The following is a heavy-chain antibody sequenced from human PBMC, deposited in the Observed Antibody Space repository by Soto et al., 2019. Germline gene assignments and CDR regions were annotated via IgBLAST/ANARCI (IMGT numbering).Heavy chain of an antibody. CDR3: ARGIATGQLDP. CDR2: INPDNGNT. Sequence: ASVKVSCKASGYTFTRYTMNWLRQAPGQSLEWMGWINPDNGNTKSSQKFQDRVIITRDTSASTAYMDLSSLRSEDTAVYYCARGIATGQLDPWGQGTLVTVSS. V-gene: IGHV1-3*01. CDR1: GYTFTRYT. D-gene: IGHD2-15*01. J-gene: IGHJ5*02.